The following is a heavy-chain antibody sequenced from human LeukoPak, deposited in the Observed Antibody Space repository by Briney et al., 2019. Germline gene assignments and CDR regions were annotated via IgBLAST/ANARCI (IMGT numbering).Heavy chain of an antibody. Sequence: ASVKVSCKASGYTFTSYGISWVRQAPGRGLEWMGWISAYNGNTNYAQKLQGRVTMTTDTSTSTAYMELRSLRSDDTAVYYCARYCSSTSCHSYYYYYYGMDVWGQGTTVTVSS. CDR2: ISAYNGNT. CDR1: GYTFTSYG. V-gene: IGHV1-18*01. CDR3: ARYCSSTSCHSYYYYYYGMDV. D-gene: IGHD2-2*01. J-gene: IGHJ6*02.